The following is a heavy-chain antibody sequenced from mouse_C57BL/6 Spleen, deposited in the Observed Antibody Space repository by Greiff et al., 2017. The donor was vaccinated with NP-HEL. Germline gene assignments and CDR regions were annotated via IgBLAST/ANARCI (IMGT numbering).Heavy chain of an antibody. CDR3: TREDGYYGSSYVDY. Sequence: VQLQQSGTVLARPGASVKMSCKTSGYTFTSYWMHWVKQRPGQGLEWIGAIYPGNSDTSYNQKFKGKAKPTAVTSASTAYMELSSLTNEDSAVYYCTREDGYYGSSYVDYWGQGTTLTVSS. V-gene: IGHV1-5*01. J-gene: IGHJ2*01. CDR1: GYTFTSYW. CDR2: IYPGNSDT. D-gene: IGHD1-1*01.